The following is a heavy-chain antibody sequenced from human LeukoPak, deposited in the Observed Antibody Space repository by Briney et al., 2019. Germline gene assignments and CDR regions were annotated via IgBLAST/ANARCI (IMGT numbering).Heavy chain of an antibody. CDR3: AIRYGALNFGFGY. J-gene: IGHJ4*02. CDR2: INPNSGGT. V-gene: IGHV1-2*02. Sequence: GASVKVSCKASGYTFTGYYMHWVRQAPGQGLEWMGWINPNSGGTNYAQKFQGRVTMTRDTSISTAYMELSRLRSDDTAAYYCAIRYGALNFGFGYWGQGALVTVSS. CDR1: GYTFTGYY. D-gene: IGHD4-17*01.